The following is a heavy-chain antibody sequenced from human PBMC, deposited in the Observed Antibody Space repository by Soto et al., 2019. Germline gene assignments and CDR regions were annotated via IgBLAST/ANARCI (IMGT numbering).Heavy chain of an antibody. Sequence: GGSLRLYCAASGFTFSSYSMNWVRQAPGKGLEWVSSISSSSSYIYYADSVKGRFTISRDNAKNSLYLQMNSLRAEDTAVYYCARTYPHSGYVDYWGQGTLVTVSS. J-gene: IGHJ4*02. V-gene: IGHV3-21*01. D-gene: IGHD1-26*01. CDR2: ISSSSSYI. CDR3: ARTYPHSGYVDY. CDR1: GFTFSSYS.